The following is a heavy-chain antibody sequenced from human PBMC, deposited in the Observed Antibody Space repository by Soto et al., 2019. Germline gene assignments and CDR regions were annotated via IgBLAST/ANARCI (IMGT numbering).Heavy chain of an antibody. Sequence: SVQVSCKSSVGTFSSYAMICVRQANGQGLEWMGGIIPIFGTANYAQKFQGRVTITADESTSTAYMELSSLRSEDTAVYYCAGMIGELFSRFDYWGQGTLVTVSS. CDR1: VGTFSSYA. CDR3: AGMIGELFSRFDY. V-gene: IGHV1-69*13. CDR2: IIPIFGTA. D-gene: IGHD3-10*02. J-gene: IGHJ4*02.